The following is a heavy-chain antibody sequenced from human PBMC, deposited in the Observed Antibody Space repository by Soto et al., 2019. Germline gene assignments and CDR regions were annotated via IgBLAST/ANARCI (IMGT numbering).Heavy chain of an antibody. J-gene: IGHJ3*02. Sequence: SVKVSCKVSGSTFTSNGIGWVRQAPGQGLEWMGGIIPIFGTANYAQKFQGRVTITADKSTSTAYMELSSLRSEDTAVYYCARVSHNAFDIWGQGTMVTVSS. CDR1: GSTFTSNG. CDR3: ARVSHNAFDI. V-gene: IGHV1-69*06. CDR2: IIPIFGTA.